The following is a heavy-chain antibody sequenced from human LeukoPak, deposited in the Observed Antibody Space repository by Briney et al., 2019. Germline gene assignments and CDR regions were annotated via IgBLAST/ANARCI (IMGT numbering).Heavy chain of an antibody. V-gene: IGHV1-18*01. CDR2: SSGTGYNM. CDR3: ARDVVRYCSGGSCPIDY. J-gene: IGHJ4*02. CDR1: GYTFSAYG. D-gene: IGHD2-15*01. Sequence: ASVKVSCKASGYTFSAYGITWVRQAPGQGLEWMAWSSGTGYNMEYAQKFQGRVTMTTDTSTSTACLELRSLRSDDTAVYYCARDVVRYCSGGSCPIDYWGQGTLVTVSS.